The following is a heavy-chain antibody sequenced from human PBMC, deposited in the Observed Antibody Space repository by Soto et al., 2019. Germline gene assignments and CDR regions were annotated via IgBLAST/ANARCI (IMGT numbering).Heavy chain of an antibody. Sequence: GSLRLSCAASGLTFSSYSMNWVRQAPGKGLEWVSYFSSSSSTIYYADSVKGRFTISRDNAKNSLYLQMNSLRAGDTAVYYCARDSRAVAGTGLDYWGQGILVTVSS. CDR1: GLTFSSYS. CDR3: ARDSRAVAGTGLDY. CDR2: FSSSSSTI. V-gene: IGHV3-48*01. D-gene: IGHD6-19*01. J-gene: IGHJ4*02.